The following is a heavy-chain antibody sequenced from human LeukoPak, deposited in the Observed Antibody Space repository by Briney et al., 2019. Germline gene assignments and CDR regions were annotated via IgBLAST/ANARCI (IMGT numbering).Heavy chain of an antibody. CDR3: ARGTGEGYSYGRYHFDY. CDR2: INPNSGGT. J-gene: IGHJ4*02. D-gene: IGHD5-18*01. V-gene: IGHV1-2*02. CDR1: GYTFTGYY. Sequence: ASVKVSCKASGYTFTGYYMHWVRQAPGQGLEWMGWINPNSGGTNYAQKFQGRVTMTRDTSISTAYMELSRLRFDDTAVYYCARGTGEGYSYGRYHFDYWSQGTLVTVSS.